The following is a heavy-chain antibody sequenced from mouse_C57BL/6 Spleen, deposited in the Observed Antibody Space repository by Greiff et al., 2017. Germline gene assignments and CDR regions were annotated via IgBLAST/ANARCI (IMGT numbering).Heavy chain of an antibody. D-gene: IGHD1-1*01. Sequence: EVQLVESGPELVKPGASVKISCKASGYSFTDYNMNWVKQSNGKSLEWIGVINPNYGTTSYNQKFKGKATLTVDQSSSTAYMQLNSLTSEDSAVYFSARNYSFGSSGYYYAMDYWGQGTSVTVSS. V-gene: IGHV1-39*01. CDR3: ARNYSFGSSGYYYAMDY. CDR2: INPNYGTT. CDR1: GYSFTDYN. J-gene: IGHJ4*01.